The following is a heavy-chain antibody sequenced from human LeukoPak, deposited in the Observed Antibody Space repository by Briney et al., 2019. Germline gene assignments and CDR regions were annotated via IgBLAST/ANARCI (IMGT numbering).Heavy chain of an antibody. J-gene: IGHJ4*02. CDR3: ATGMLRGTIMIHLDH. CDR1: GFTFSSYG. V-gene: IGHV3-30*03. Sequence: AGGSLRLSCAASGFTFSSYGMHWVRQAPGKGPERVAVISYDGSNKYYADSVKGRFTISRDNSRNTLYLQMNSLRTEDTAVYYCATGMLRGTIMIHLDHWGQGTLVTVSS. D-gene: IGHD3-10*01. CDR2: ISYDGSNK.